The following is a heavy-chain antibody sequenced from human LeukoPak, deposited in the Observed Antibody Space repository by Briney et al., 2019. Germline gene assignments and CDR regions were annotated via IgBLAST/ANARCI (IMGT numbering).Heavy chain of an antibody. CDR1: GYTFTSYD. CDR2: MNPNSGGT. Sequence: ASVKVSCKASGYTFTSYDINWVRQATGQGLEWMGWMNPNSGGTNYAQKFQGRVTMTRDTSISTAYMELSRLRSDDTAVYYCARESDYGDHFDYWGQGTLVTVSS. D-gene: IGHD4-17*01. CDR3: ARESDYGDHFDY. V-gene: IGHV1-2*02. J-gene: IGHJ4*02.